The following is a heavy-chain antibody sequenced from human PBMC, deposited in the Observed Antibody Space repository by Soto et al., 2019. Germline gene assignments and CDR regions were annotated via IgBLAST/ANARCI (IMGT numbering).Heavy chain of an antibody. Sequence: PGGSLRLSCAASGFTFSSYDMHWVRQATGKGREWVSVIGTAGDTYYPGPGKARFTTSKKNAKNSLYFKMTSRRAEDTAVYSCERIVSGWYYFDYWGQGTLVTVSS. J-gene: IGHJ4*02. CDR3: ERIVSGWYYFDY. V-gene: IGHV3-13*01. D-gene: IGHD6-19*01. CDR2: IGTAGDT. CDR1: GFTFSSYD.